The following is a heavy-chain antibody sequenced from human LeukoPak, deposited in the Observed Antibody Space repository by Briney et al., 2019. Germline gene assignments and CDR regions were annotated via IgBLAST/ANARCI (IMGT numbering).Heavy chain of an antibody. CDR2: IYSGGST. CDR3: ATAARTNPPFDY. Sequence: GGSLRLSCAASGFTVSSNYMSWVRQAPGKGPEWVSVIYSGGSTYYADSVKGRFTISRDNSKNTLYLQMNSLRAEDTAVYYCATAARTNPPFDYWGQGTLVTVSS. V-gene: IGHV3-53*01. CDR1: GFTVSSNY. D-gene: IGHD1-7*01. J-gene: IGHJ4*02.